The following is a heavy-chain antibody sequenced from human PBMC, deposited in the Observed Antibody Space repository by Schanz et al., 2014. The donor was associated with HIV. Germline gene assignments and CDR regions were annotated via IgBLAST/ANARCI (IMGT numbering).Heavy chain of an antibody. Sequence: EVQLVESGGGLVQPGRSLRLSCAASGFTFDEYAMHWVRQAPGKGLEWVSSISWNSGSIDYADSAKGRFTISRDNAKNTVFLQMNSLRAEDTAVYYCARRSTPGGYYGMDVWGQGTTVTVSS. V-gene: IGHV3-9*01. D-gene: IGHD2-15*01. CDR3: ARRSTPGGYYGMDV. J-gene: IGHJ6*02. CDR1: GFTFDEYA. CDR2: ISWNSGSI.